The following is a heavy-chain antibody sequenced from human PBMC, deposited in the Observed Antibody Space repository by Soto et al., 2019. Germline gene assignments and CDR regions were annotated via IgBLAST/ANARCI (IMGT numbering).Heavy chain of an antibody. CDR2: INPDGSEK. CDR1: GCSFRNGW. J-gene: IGHJ4*02. Sequence: GQALRLCSAASGCSFRNGWMTWVRQAPWKGLECLACINPDGSEKYYVESVKGRFTVSKDNARNSLYVQMISLRADDTAVYYCTGDLNWQALWAQGTLVIGSS. D-gene: IGHD1-20*01. CDR3: TGDLNWQAL. V-gene: IGHV3-7*01.